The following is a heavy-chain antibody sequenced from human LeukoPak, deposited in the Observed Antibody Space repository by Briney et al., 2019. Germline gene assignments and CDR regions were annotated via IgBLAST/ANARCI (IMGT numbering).Heavy chain of an antibody. Sequence: ASVKVSCKASGFTFTSSAMQWVRQARGQRLEWIGWIVVGSGNTNYAQKFQERVTITRDMSTSTAYMEPSSLRSEDTAVYYCAAEEILNDSSGYYYASEDYGGQGTLVTVS. CDR2: IVVGSGNT. CDR3: AAEEILNDSSGYYYASEDY. J-gene: IGHJ4*02. CDR1: GFTFTSSA. D-gene: IGHD3-22*01. V-gene: IGHV1-58*02.